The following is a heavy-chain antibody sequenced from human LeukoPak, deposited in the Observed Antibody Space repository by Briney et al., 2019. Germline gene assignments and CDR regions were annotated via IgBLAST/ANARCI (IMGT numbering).Heavy chain of an antibody. CDR1: GFTFSSYE. V-gene: IGHV3-48*03. CDR3: AELGITMIGGV. Sequence: GGPLRLSCAASGFTFSSYEMNWVRQAPGKGMEWVSYITSSGSTIYYADSVKGRFTISRDNAKNSLYLQMNSLRAEDTAVYYCAELGITMIGGVWGKGTTVTISS. D-gene: IGHD3-10*02. J-gene: IGHJ6*04. CDR2: ITSSGSTI.